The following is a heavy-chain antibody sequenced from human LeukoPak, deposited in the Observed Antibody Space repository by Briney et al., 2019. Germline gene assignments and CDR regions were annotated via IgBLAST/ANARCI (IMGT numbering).Heavy chain of an antibody. CDR3: ANAQWLVQAY. V-gene: IGHV3-30*02. Sequence: GGSLRLSCAASGFTFSSYGMHWVRQAPGKGLEWVAFIRYDGSNKYYADSVKGRFTISRDNSKNTLYLQMNSLRAEDTAVYYCANAQWLVQAYWGQGTLVTVSS. J-gene: IGHJ4*02. D-gene: IGHD6-19*01. CDR1: GFTFSSYG. CDR2: IRYDGSNK.